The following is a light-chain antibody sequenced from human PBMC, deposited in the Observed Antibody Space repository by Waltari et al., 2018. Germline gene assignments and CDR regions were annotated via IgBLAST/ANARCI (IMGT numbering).Light chain of an antibody. CDR2: DAS. V-gene: IGKV3-11*01. Sequence: EIVLTQSPATLSLPPGDRATLSCRASQSVTTYLAWYQQKPGQAPRLLIYDASIRATGIPARFSGSGSGTDFTLTISSLEPEDFAIYYCQQRGNWPKITFGQGTRLEIK. CDR3: QQRGNWPKIT. CDR1: QSVTTY. J-gene: IGKJ5*01.